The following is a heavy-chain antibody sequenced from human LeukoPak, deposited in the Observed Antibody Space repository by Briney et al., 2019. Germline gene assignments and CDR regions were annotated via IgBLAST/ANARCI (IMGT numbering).Heavy chain of an antibody. D-gene: IGHD5-12*01. J-gene: IGHJ5*02. Sequence: ASVKVSCKASGGTFSSYAISWVRQAPGQGLEWMGGIIPIFGSANYAQNFQGRVTITADESTTTAYMELSSLRSEDTAVYYCARVGDDIVAGGSWFDPWGQGTLVTVSS. V-gene: IGHV1-69*13. CDR2: IIPIFGSA. CDR3: ARVGDDIVAGGSWFDP. CDR1: GGTFSSYA.